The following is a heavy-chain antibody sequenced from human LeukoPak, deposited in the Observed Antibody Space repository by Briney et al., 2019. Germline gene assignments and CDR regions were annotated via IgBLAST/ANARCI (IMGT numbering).Heavy chain of an antibody. V-gene: IGHV3-9*01. J-gene: IGHJ4*02. CDR2: INWNSGII. Sequence: GGSLRLSCAASGFIFDDYAMYWVRQPPGKGLEWVSGINWNSGIIDYADSVKGRFTISRDNVKNSLYLQMNSLRPEDTALYYCAIVVQQLLLALDYWGQGTLVTVSS. D-gene: IGHD6-13*01. CDR3: AIVVQQLLLALDY. CDR1: GFIFDDYA.